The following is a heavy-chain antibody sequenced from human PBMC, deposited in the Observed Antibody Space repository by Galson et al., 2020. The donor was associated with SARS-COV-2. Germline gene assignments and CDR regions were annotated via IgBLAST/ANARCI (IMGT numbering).Heavy chain of an antibody. CDR1: GFTFRSYA. J-gene: IGHJ4*02. CDR3: ARGGLFGELLVPLDH. CDR2: FSGSGGVA. V-gene: IGHV3-23*01. Sequence: PGGSPRLSCVASGFTFRSYAMNWVRQAPGKGLEWVSVFSGSGGVAYYADSVKGRFTVSRDDSKNTLYLQMNSLRAEDTAIYYCARGGLFGELLVPLDHWGQGTLVSVSS. D-gene: IGHD3-10*01.